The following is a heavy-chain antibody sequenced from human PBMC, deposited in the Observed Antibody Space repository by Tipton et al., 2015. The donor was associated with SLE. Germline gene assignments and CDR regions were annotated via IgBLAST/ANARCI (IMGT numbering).Heavy chain of an antibody. D-gene: IGHD6-13*01. CDR2: SNEDGGIT. J-gene: IGHJ4*02. V-gene: IGHV3-74*01. Sequence: SLRLSCVVSGFPFGSYWMHWVRQAPGKGLVWVSRSNEDGGITSYADSVKGRFTISRDNARNTLYLQMNSLRAEDSALYFCARAIARGSSRISDYWGQGTLVSVSS. CDR1: GFPFGSYW. CDR3: ARAIARGSSRISDY.